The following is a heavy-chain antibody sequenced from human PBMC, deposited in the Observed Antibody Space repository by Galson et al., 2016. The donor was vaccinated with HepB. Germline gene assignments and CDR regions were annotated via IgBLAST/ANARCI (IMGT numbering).Heavy chain of an antibody. Sequence: SLRLSCAASGFTFRGYAMSWVRQAPGKGLEWLSAITAAGGVTYYADSVKGRFTIARDNAKNTLYLEMNSLRVEDTAVYYCAQDLQVSPLGVGGLFPDDWGQGTLVGVSS. V-gene: IGHV3-23*01. J-gene: IGHJ4*02. CDR1: GFTFRGYA. D-gene: IGHD3-10*01. CDR3: AQDLQVSPLGVGGLFPDD. CDR2: ITAAGGVT.